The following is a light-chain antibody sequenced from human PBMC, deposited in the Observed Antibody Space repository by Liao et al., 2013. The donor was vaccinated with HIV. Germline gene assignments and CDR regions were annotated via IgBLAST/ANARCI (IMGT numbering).Light chain of an antibody. J-gene: IGLJ3*02. CDR1: KLGNKF. CDR3: QAWDSSTLV. Sequence: SFVLTQPPSVSVSPGQTATIACSGDKLGNKFTSWYQQRPGQSPVLVMYQDSKRPSGIPERFSGSSSGDTATLTISGTQALDEADYYCQAWDSSTLVFGGGTKLTVL. CDR2: QDS. V-gene: IGLV3-1*01.